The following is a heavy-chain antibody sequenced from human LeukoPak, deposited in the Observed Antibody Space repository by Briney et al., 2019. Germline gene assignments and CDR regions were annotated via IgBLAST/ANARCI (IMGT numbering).Heavy chain of an antibody. CDR3: ARESYGCA. D-gene: IGHD1-26*01. CDR1: GFTVTSNS. Sequence: PGGSLRLSCAASGFTVTSNSMSWVRQAPGKGLEWVSVIYSSGSTHFADSVKGRFSISRDNSKNTQYLLISSQRPEDTAMYYCARESYGCAWGQGTLVTVSS. J-gene: IGHJ4*02. CDR2: IYSSGST. V-gene: IGHV3-53*01.